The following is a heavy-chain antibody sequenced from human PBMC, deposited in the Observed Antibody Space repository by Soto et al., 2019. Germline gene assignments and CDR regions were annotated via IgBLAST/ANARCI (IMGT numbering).Heavy chain of an antibody. Sequence: KVSCKASGFTFTSSAVQWVRQARGQRLEWIGWIVVGSGNTNYAQKFQERVTITRDMSTSTAYMELSSLRSEDTAVYYCAAVAQRWLHVTFDYWGQGTLVTVSS. CDR1: GFTFTSSA. CDR2: IVVGSGNT. J-gene: IGHJ4*02. CDR3: AAVAQRWLHVTFDY. V-gene: IGHV1-58*01. D-gene: IGHD5-12*01.